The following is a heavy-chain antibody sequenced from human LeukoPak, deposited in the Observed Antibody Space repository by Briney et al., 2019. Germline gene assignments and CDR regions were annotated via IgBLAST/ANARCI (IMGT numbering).Heavy chain of an antibody. CDR1: GGTFSCYA. D-gene: IGHD6-13*01. V-gene: IGHV1-69*01. CDR2: IIPIFGTA. Sequence: ASVKASCKASGGTFSCYAISWVRQAPGQGLEWMGGIIPIFGTANYAQKFHGRVTITADESTSTAYMELSSLRSEDTAVYYCAREPQGQQLPDAFDIWGQGTMVTVSS. J-gene: IGHJ3*02. CDR3: AREPQGQQLPDAFDI.